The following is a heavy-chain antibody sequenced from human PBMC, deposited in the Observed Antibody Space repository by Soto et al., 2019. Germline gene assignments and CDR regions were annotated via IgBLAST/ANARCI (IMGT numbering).Heavy chain of an antibody. D-gene: IGHD3-22*01. J-gene: IGHJ6*02. Sequence: QVQLVQSGAEVKKPGSSVKVSCKASGGTFRSYSISWVRQAPGQGLEWMGGIIPIFDITNYAQKFQGRATMTADESTSTAYMELSSLGSDDTAVYYCARPDEGGYSSNHHYYYALDVWGQGTTVTV. CDR2: IIPIFDIT. CDR3: ARPDEGGYSSNHHYYYALDV. CDR1: GGTFRSYS. V-gene: IGHV1-69*01.